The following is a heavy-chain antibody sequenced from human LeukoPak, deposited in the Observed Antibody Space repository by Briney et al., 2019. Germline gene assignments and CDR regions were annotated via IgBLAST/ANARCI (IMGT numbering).Heavy chain of an antibody. V-gene: IGHV3-7*01. CDR2: IKTDGSLI. Sequence: PGGSLRLSCVASGFTFSSYWMTWVRQAPGKGLEWVANIKTDGSLIYYVDSVKGRFTISRDNAKNSLYLQMKSLRAEDTAVYYCASVTTVTPPGTEWGQGTLVTVSS. CDR3: ASVTTVTPPGTE. J-gene: IGHJ4*02. D-gene: IGHD4-17*01. CDR1: GFTFSSYW.